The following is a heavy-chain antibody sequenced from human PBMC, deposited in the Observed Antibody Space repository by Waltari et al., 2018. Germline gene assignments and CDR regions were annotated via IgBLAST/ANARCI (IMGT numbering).Heavy chain of an antibody. D-gene: IGHD2-21*01. CDR2: IWEDGSNK. V-gene: IGHV3-30*18. Sequence: QVQLVESGGGVVQPGRSLRLSCAASGFTFSSYGMHWVRQAPGKGLEWVAVIWEDGSNKYYEDSGKGRFTISRDNSKNTLYLQMNSLRAEDTAMYYWAKPGRFPYDAFDIWGQGTMVTVSS. CDR1: GFTFSSYG. J-gene: IGHJ3*02. CDR3: AKPGRFPYDAFDI.